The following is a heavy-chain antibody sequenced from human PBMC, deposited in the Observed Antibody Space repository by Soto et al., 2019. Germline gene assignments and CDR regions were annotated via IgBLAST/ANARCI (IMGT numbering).Heavy chain of an antibody. CDR2: INHSGST. D-gene: IGHD2-15*01. J-gene: IGHJ4*02. CDR3: ARAAPRYCSGGSCYSGRDY. CDR1: GGSFSGYY. Sequence: SQTLSLTCAVYGGSFSGYYWSRIRQPPRKGLEWIGEINHSGSTNYNPSLKSRVTISVDTSKNQFSLKLSSVTAADTAVYYCARAAPRYCSGGSCYSGRDYWRQGTLDPVSS. V-gene: IGHV4-34*01.